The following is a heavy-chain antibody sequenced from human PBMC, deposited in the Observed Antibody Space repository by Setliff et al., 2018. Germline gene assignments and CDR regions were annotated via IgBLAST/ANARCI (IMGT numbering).Heavy chain of an antibody. CDR2: FDPEDGET. Sequence: ASVKVSCKVSGYTLTELSMHWVRQAPGKGLKWMGGFDPEDGETIYAQKFQGRVTMTRNTSISTAYMELSSLRSEDTAVYYCARRVGSVGIQLPDYWGQGTLVTVSS. J-gene: IGHJ4*02. CDR3: ARRVGSVGIQLPDY. D-gene: IGHD5-18*01. V-gene: IGHV1-24*01. CDR1: GYTLTELS.